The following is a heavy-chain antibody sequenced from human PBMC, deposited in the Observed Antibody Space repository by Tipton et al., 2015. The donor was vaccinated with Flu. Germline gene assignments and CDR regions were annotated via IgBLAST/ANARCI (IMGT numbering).Heavy chain of an antibody. CDR1: GFTFSSYW. CDR3: AREDRIFSADY. CDR2: IKQDGSEK. V-gene: IGHV3-7*01. Sequence: SLRLSCAASGFTFSSYWMGWVRQAPGKGLEWVANIKQDGSEKYYVDSVKGRFTISRDNAKNSLYLQMNSLRAEDTAVYYCAREDRIFSADYWGQGTLVTVSS. D-gene: IGHD2-15*01. J-gene: IGHJ4*02.